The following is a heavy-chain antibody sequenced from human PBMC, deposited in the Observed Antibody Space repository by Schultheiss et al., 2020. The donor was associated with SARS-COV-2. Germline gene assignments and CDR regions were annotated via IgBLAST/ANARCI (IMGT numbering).Heavy chain of an antibody. Sequence: SETLSLTCAVYGGSFSGYYWSWIRQPPGKGLEWIGSIYYSTNTYYNPSLKSRVTLSMDASTNQFSLKLSSVTAADTAVYYCARSKQQLGYWYFDLWGRGTLVTVSS. J-gene: IGHJ2*01. CDR1: GGSFSGYY. CDR3: ARSKQQLGYWYFDL. D-gene: IGHD6-13*01. V-gene: IGHV4-34*01. CDR2: IYYSTNT.